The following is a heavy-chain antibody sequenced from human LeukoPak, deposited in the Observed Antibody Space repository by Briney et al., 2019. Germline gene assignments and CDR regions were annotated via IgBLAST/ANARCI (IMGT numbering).Heavy chain of an antibody. CDR2: MKRDGSEI. J-gene: IGHJ4*02. CDR1: GFTFSTYW. Sequence: GGSLRLSCSAFGFTFSTYWMSWVRQAPGKGLEWVANMKRDGSEIYYVDSVRGRFTISRDNARNSLYLQMNSLRAEDTAVYYCARDPVEWEQLLDYWGQGTLVTVSS. V-gene: IGHV3-7*01. D-gene: IGHD1-26*01. CDR3: ARDPVEWEQLLDY.